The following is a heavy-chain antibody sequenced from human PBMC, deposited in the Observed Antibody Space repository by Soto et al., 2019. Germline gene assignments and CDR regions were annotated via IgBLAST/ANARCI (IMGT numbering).Heavy chain of an antibody. V-gene: IGHV1-46*01. CDR3: ARESKTVVAAPPDC. CDR1: GYSCTNYD. Sequence: QVQLVQSGAEVKKPGASVQISCKASGYSCTNYDMHRVRQAPGQVLEWMGSMNPGGGSTNYAQEFQGRVTMTRDTSTSTVSLERSSLRSDDTALYYCARESKTVVAAPPDCWGQGTLLTVSS. CDR2: MNPGGGST. J-gene: IGHJ4*02. D-gene: IGHD2-15*01.